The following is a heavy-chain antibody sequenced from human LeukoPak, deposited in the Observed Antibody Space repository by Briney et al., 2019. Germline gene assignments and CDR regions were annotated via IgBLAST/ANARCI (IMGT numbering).Heavy chain of an antibody. V-gene: IGHV3-23*01. D-gene: IGHD3-3*01. J-gene: IGHJ3*02. CDR2: ISSSGDT. CDR1: GFTFTNYA. CDR3: ARARKYYDFWSGSDI. Sequence: GGSLRLSCAASGFTFTNYAMSWVRQAPGKGLEWLSAISSSGDTYYADSVRGRFTISRDNAKNSLYLQMNSLRAEDTAVYYCARARKYYDFWSGSDIWGQGTMVTVSS.